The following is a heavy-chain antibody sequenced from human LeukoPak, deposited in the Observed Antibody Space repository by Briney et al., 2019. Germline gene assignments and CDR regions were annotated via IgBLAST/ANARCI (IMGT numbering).Heavy chain of an antibody. J-gene: IGHJ4*02. V-gene: IGHV1-3*03. CDR2: INPANGYA. Sequence: ASVKVSCKASGYTFTNYAMHWVRQAPGQRPEWLGWINPANGYAKYSQEFQGRVTITRDTSASIVYMELSSLRSEDMAFYYCARERGEFGGSYFLDYWGQGTLVTVSS. D-gene: IGHD1-26*01. CDR3: ARERGEFGGSYFLDY. CDR1: GYTFTNYA.